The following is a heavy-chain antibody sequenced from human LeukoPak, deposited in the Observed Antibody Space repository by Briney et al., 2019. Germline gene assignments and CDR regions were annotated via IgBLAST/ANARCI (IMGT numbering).Heavy chain of an antibody. CDR1: GFTFSSYG. Sequence: GGSLRLSCAASGFTFSSYGMHWVRKAPGKGLGGVAVIWYDGSNKYYADSVKGRFTISRDNSKNTLYLQMNSLRAEETAVYYCARDTDYYDSSGYIDYWGQGTLVTVSS. J-gene: IGHJ4*02. CDR2: IWYDGSNK. D-gene: IGHD3-22*01. CDR3: ARDTDYYDSSGYIDY. V-gene: IGHV3-33*01.